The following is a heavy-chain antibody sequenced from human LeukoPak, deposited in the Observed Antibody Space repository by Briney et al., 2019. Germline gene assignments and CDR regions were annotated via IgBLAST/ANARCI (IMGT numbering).Heavy chain of an antibody. V-gene: IGHV3-48*03. Sequence: GGSLRLSCAASGFTFSSYEMNWVRQAPGKGLEWVSYISSSGSTIYYADSVKGRFTISRDNAKNSLYLQMNSLRAEDTAVYYCARDQEVRGVNHYYYYYYMDVWGKGTTVTISS. CDR1: GFTFSSYE. CDR2: ISSSGSTI. J-gene: IGHJ6*03. CDR3: ARDQEVRGVNHYYYYYYMDV. D-gene: IGHD3-10*01.